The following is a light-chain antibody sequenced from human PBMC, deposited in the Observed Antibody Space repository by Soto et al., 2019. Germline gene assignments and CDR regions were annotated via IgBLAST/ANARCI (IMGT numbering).Light chain of an antibody. J-gene: IGLJ2*01. V-gene: IGLV3-21*02. CDR1: NIGSKS. CDR3: QVWDSGSDHVV. Sequence: SYELTQPPSVSVAPGQTARITCGGNNIGSKSVHWYQQKPCQAPVLVVYDDSDRPSGIPERFSGSNSGNTATLTISRVEAGDEADYYCQVWDSGSDHVVFGGGTKLTVL. CDR2: DDS.